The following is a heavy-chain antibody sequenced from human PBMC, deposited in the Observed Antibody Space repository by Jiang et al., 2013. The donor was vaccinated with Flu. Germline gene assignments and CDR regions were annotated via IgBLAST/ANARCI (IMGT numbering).Heavy chain of an antibody. V-gene: IGHV4-31*03. J-gene: IGHJ4*02. CDR1: GGSINSGDYS. CDR3: ARTYDYDRSGNHYFDY. Sequence: PGLVKPSQTLSLTCTVSGGSINSGDYSWSWIRQHPRKGLECIGYIYYTGSTYYNPSLKGRVTLLVDTSKNQFSLKLSSVTAADTAVYYCARTYDYDRSGNHYFDYWGQGTLVTVSS. D-gene: IGHD3-22*01. CDR2: IYYTGST.